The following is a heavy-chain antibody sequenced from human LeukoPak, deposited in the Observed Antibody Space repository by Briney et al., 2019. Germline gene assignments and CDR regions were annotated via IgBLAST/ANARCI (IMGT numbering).Heavy chain of an antibody. Sequence: GGSLRLSCAASGFTFRSYAMNWVRQAPGKGLEWVAVISYDGSNKYCADSGRFTISRDNSKNTLYLQMNSMRAEDPTLYYITRAPALDGASKGYFEYWGQGTLVTVSS. V-gene: IGHV3-30*04. D-gene: IGHD1-26*01. J-gene: IGHJ4*02. CDR1: GFTFRSYA. CDR2: ISYDGSNK. CDR3: TRAPALDGASKGYFEY.